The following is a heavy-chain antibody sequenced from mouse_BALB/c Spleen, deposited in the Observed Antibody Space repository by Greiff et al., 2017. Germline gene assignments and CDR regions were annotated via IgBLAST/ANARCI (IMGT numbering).Heavy chain of an antibody. Sequence: QVQLKQSAADLARPGASVKMSCKASGYTFTGYSMHWVNQRPGQGLEWIGYINPSGGYTEYNQKFKDKTTLTADNSSNKANMQLSSLTSEDSAIDYCASSYDYDDYWGQGTTLTVSS. CDR3: ASSYDYDDY. V-gene: IGHV1-4*02. CDR2: INPSGGYT. D-gene: IGHD2-4*01. J-gene: IGHJ2*01. CDR1: GYTFTGYS.